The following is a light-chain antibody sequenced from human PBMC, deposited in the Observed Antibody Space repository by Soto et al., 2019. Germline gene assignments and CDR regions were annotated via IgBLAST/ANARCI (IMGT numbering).Light chain of an antibody. CDR1: QSVTSDF. Sequence: EIVLTQSPGTLSLSPGERATLSCMASQSVTSDFLAWYQQKPGQAPRLLIYGASTRAAGVPDRFSGSGSGTDFTLTITRLEPEDFAVYYCQQYGRSSLMFTFGQGTKLGV. V-gene: IGKV3-20*01. CDR2: GAS. J-gene: IGKJ2*01. CDR3: QQYGRSSLMFT.